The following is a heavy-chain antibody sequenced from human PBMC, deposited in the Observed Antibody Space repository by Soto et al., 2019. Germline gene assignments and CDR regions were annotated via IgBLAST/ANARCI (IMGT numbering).Heavy chain of an antibody. D-gene: IGHD4-17*01. J-gene: IGHJ6*02. V-gene: IGHV6-1*01. CDR3: ARGDHDYGYLDV. CDR1: GDSVSSNRGA. CDR2: TYYRSKWYN. Sequence: QVQLQQSGPGLVKPSQTLSLTCDISGDSVSSNRGAWTWIRQSPSRGLEWLGRTYYRSKWYNEYDLSVKSRITNNADTCKNQFSLQLNSVTPEDAAVYDCARGDHDYGYLDVCGRGTTVTVS.